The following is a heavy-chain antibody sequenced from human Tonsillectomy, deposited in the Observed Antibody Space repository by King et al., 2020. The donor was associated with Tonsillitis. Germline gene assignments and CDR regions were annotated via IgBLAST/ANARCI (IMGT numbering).Heavy chain of an antibody. J-gene: IGHJ3*02. V-gene: IGHV3-73*01. Sequence: VQLVQSGGGLVQPGGSLKLSCAASGFTFSGPAMHWVRQASGEGLEWVGRIRSKANSYATAYAASVEGRFTISRDDSKNTAYLQMNSLKTEDTAVYYCTSGTHGGAFDIWGQGTMVTVSS. D-gene: IGHD3-10*01. CDR3: TSGTHGGAFDI. CDR2: IRSKANSYAT. CDR1: GFTFSGPA.